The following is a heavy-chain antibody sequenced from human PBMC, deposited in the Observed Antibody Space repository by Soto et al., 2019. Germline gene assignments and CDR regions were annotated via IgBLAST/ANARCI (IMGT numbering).Heavy chain of an antibody. CDR1: GGSISSGDYY. CDR3: ARGHYYDSSGYYLNWFDP. J-gene: IGHJ5*02. CDR2: IYYSGST. Sequence: QVQLQESGPGLVKPSHTLSLTCTVSGGSISSGDYYWSWIRQPPGKGLEWIGYIYYSGSTYYNPSLKSRVTISVDTSKNQFSLKLSSVTAADTAVYYCARGHYYDSSGYYLNWFDPWGQGTLVSVSS. D-gene: IGHD3-22*01. V-gene: IGHV4-30-4*01.